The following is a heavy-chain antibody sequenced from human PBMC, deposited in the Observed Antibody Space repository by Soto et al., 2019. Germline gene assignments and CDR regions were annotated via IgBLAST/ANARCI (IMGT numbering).Heavy chain of an antibody. Sequence: ASVKVSYKASGYTFTSYYMHWVRQAPGQGLEWMGIINPSGGSTSYAQKFQGRVTMTRDTSTSTVYMELSSLRSEDTAVYYCARDIETRITIFGVVPNYGMDVWGQGTTVTVSS. J-gene: IGHJ6*02. V-gene: IGHV1-46*01. D-gene: IGHD3-3*01. CDR2: INPSGGST. CDR1: GYTFTSYY. CDR3: ARDIETRITIFGVVPNYGMDV.